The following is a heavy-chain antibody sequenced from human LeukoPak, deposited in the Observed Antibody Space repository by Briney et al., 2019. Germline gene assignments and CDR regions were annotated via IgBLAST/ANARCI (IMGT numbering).Heavy chain of an antibody. J-gene: IGHJ4*02. CDR3: AREWGTGAGPFDY. D-gene: IGHD3-16*01. CDR2: IIPIFGTA. Sequence: SVKVSCKASGGTFSSYAISWVRQAPGQGLEWMGGIIPIFGTANYAQKFQGRVTITADESTSTAYMELSSLRSEDTAVYYCAREWGTGAGPFDYWGQGTLVTVSS. CDR1: GGTFSSYA. V-gene: IGHV1-69*13.